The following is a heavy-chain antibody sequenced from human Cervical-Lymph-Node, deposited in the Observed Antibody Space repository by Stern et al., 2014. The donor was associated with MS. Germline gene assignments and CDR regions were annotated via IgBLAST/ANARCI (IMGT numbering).Heavy chain of an antibody. J-gene: IGHJ6*02. V-gene: IGHV2-5*01. CDR2: IYWNDDK. CDR3: AHKQLGETYYYYGMDV. D-gene: IGHD6-6*01. CDR1: GFSFSTSGVG. Sequence: QITLKESGPTLVKPTQTLTLTCTFSGFSFSTSGVGVGWIRQPPGKALEWLALIYWNDDKRYSPSLKSRLTITKDTSKNQVVLTMTNMDPVDTATYYCAHKQLGETYYYYGMDVWGQGTTVTVSS.